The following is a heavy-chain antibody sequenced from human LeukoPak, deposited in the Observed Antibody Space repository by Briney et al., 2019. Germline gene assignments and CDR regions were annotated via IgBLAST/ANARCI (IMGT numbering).Heavy chain of an antibody. CDR2: IYYSGST. CDR3: ARTVGATILWFDP. V-gene: IGHV4-59*01. Sequence: SETLSLTCTVSGGSISNYYWSWIRQPPGKGLEWIGYIYYSGSTNYNPSLKSRVTISVDTSKNQFSLKLSSVTAADTAVYYCARTVGATILWFDPWGQGTLVTVSS. D-gene: IGHD1-26*01. J-gene: IGHJ5*02. CDR1: GGSISNYY.